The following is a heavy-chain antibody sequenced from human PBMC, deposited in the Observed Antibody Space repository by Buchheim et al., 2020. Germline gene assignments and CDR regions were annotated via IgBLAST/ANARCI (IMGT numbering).Heavy chain of an antibody. CDR1: GGSISSYY. V-gene: IGHV4-59*01. CDR2: IYYSGST. J-gene: IGHJ4*02. Sequence: QVQLQESGPGLVKPSETLSLTCTVSGGSISSYYWSWIRQPPGKGLEWIGYIYYSGSTNYNPSLKSRVTISVDTTKNQFFLKLSSVTAADTAVYYCASIVGATQYFDYWGQGTL. D-gene: IGHD1-26*01. CDR3: ASIVGATQYFDY.